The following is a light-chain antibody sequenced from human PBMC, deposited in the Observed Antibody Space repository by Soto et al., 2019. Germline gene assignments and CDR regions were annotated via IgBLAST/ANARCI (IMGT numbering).Light chain of an antibody. CDR1: LSIRSN. J-gene: IGKJ5*01. CDR2: GVS. V-gene: IGKV3D-15*01. CDR3: QQYNNWRPGIA. Sequence: IVMTQSPATLSVSPGETATLSCRASLSIRSNLAWYQYKPGQAPRLLMYGVSSRAAGIPARFSGRGSGTEFTLTISSLQSEDFAVYYCQQYNNWRPGIAFGQGTRLEIK.